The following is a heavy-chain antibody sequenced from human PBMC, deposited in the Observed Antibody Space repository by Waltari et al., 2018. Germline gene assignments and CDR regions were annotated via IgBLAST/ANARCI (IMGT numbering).Heavy chain of an antibody. Sequence: QVQLVQSGTEVKKPGASVKVSCKASGYTFTSYGITWMRQAPGQGLEWMGWDIAYTGKTHDAQKLQVRATMTTDTSTSIAYMELRSLRSDDTAVYYCARVGYCSGGRCNSDMPDYYYYGMDVWGQGTTVTVSS. CDR1: GYTFTSYG. CDR3: ARVGYCSGGRCNSDMPDYYYYGMDV. CDR2: DIAYTGKT. V-gene: IGHV1-18*01. J-gene: IGHJ6*02. D-gene: IGHD2-15*01.